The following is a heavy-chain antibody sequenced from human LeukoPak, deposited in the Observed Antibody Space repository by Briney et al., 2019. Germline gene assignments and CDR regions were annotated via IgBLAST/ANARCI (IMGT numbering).Heavy chain of an antibody. CDR3: ARHAGSGYDWEPWFDP. D-gene: IGHD5-12*01. Sequence: PSETLSLTCAVSGGSISSSNWWSWVRQPPGKGLEWIGEIYHSGSTNYNPSLKSRVTISVDTSKNQFSLKLSSVTAADTAVYYSARHAGSGYDWEPWFDPWGQGTLVTVSS. J-gene: IGHJ5*02. CDR2: IYHSGST. V-gene: IGHV4-4*02. CDR1: GGSISSSNW.